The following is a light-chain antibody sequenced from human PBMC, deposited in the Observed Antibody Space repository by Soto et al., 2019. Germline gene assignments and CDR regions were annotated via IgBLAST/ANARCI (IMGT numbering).Light chain of an antibody. V-gene: IGLV2-14*01. CDR1: SSDVGGYIY. J-gene: IGLJ2*01. CDR2: EAT. Sequence: QSALTQPASVSGSPGQSITISCTGTSSDVGGYIYVSWYQHHPGKAPKLIIYEATNRPSGVSNRFSGSRSENTASLTISGLQAEDEAIYYCSSYSTPTQAVFFGGGTKLTVL. CDR3: SSYSTPTQAVF.